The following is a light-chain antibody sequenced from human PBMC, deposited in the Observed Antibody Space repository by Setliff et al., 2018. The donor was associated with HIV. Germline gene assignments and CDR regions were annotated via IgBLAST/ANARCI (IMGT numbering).Light chain of an antibody. Sequence: QSVLTQPPSVSGAPGQRVTISCTGSSSSIGADYAVHWYKQLPGTAPKLLIYGNTNRPSGVPDRFSGSKSGNTASLTISGLQAEDEADYYCSSFSTISTQIFGGGTKVTVL. V-gene: IGLV1-40*01. CDR2: GNT. J-gene: IGLJ1*01. CDR1: SSSIGADYA. CDR3: SSFSTISTQI.